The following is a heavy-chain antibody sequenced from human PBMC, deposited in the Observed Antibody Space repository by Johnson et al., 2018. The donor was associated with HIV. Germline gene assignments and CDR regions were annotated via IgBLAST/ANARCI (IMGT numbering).Heavy chain of an antibody. J-gene: IGHJ3*02. D-gene: IGHD6-13*01. Sequence: VQLVESGGGVVRPGGSLRLSCAASGFTFDDHGMSWVRQAPGKGLEWVSAIGTAGDTYYPGSVKGRFTISRENAKDSLYLQMNSLRAGDTAVYYCARIAARGAFDIWGQGTMVTVSS. CDR3: ARIAARGAFDI. CDR1: GFTFDDHG. V-gene: IGHV3-13*01. CDR2: IGTAGDT.